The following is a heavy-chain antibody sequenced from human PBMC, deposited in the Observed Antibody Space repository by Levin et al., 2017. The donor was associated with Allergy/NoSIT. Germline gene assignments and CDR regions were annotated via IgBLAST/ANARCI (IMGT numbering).Heavy chain of an antibody. CDR2: MNPNTGGS. CDR3: ARFYNDDGGYPTLDF. CDR1: GYTFIGNY. Sequence: GASVKVSCKASGYTFIGNYMHWVRQAPGQGLEWMGWMNPNTGGSKYAQKFQGRVTMTRDTSMSTAYMELSRLRSDDTAVYYCARFYNDDGGYPTLDFWGQGTTVTVSS. V-gene: IGHV1-2*02. J-gene: IGHJ6*02. D-gene: IGHD3-22*01.